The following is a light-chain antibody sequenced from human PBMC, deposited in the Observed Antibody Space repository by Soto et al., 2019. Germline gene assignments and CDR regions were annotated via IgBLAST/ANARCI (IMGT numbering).Light chain of an antibody. J-gene: IGKJ2*02. V-gene: IGKV1-5*01. CDR1: QNINRW. Sequence: DIQMTQSPSTLSASVGDRVTITCRARQNINRWLAWYQQRPGKAPNLLIHDASTLEIGVPSRFSGSGSGTEFTLTISSLQPDDFATYYCQQYNSSCTFGQGTKVDIK. CDR2: DAS. CDR3: QQYNSSCT.